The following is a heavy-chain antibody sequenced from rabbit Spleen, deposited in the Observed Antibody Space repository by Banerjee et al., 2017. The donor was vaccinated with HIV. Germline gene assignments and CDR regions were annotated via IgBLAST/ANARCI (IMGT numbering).Heavy chain of an antibody. V-gene: IGHV1S45*01. CDR2: IYAGSSGTT. CDR1: GLDFSSSYW. J-gene: IGHJ6*01. Sequence: EESGGGLVQPAGSLTLTCTASGLDFSSSYWICWVRQAPGKGLEWIACIYAGSSGTTYYASWAKGRFIMSRNSSTTVTLQMTSLTAADTATYFCARDTSSSFSSYGMDLWGPGTLVTVS. D-gene: IGHD1-1*01. CDR3: ARDTSSSFSSYGMDL.